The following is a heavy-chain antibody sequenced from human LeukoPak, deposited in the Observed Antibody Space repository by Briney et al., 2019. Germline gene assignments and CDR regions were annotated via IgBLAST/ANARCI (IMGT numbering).Heavy chain of an antibody. CDR1: GYTFTSHF. CDR3: ATEVFANYYDSSGGDAFDI. Sequence: GASVKVSCKASGYTFTSHFMHWVRQAPGQGLEWMGIINPRGGSTSYTQKFQGRVTMTEDTSTDTAYMELSRLRSEDTAVYYCATEVFANYYDSSGGDAFDIWGQGTMVTVSS. J-gene: IGHJ3*02. D-gene: IGHD3-22*01. CDR2: INPRGGST. V-gene: IGHV1-46*01.